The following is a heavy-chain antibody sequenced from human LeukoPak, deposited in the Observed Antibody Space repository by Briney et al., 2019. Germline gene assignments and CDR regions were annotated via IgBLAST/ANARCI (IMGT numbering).Heavy chain of an antibody. CDR3: ARASVTFGGVIVPFDY. J-gene: IGHJ4*02. Sequence: PSETLSLTCTASGGSISSYYWSWIRQPPGKGLEWIGYIYYSGSTNYNPSLKSRVTISVDTSKNQFSLKLSSVTAADTAVYYCARASVTFGGVIVPFDYWGQGTLVTVSS. V-gene: IGHV4-59*01. D-gene: IGHD3-16*02. CDR2: IYYSGST. CDR1: GGSISSYY.